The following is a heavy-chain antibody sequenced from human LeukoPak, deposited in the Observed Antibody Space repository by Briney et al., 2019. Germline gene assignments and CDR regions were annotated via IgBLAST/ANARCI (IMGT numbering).Heavy chain of an antibody. Sequence: PSETLSLTCTVSGGSISSYYWSGIWQPPGKGLEWIGYIYYSGSTNYNPSLKSRVTISVDTSKNQFSLKLSSVTAADTAVYYCARGRDGYNLDYWGQGTLVTVSS. J-gene: IGHJ4*02. CDR3: ARGRDGYNLDY. CDR1: GGSISSYY. D-gene: IGHD5-24*01. CDR2: IYYSGST. V-gene: IGHV4-59*01.